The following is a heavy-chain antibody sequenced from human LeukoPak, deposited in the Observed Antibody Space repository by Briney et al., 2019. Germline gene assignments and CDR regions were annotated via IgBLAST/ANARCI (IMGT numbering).Heavy chain of an antibody. V-gene: IGHV3-23*01. CDR3: AKDWYSSSWYLFDY. Sequence: SGGSLRLSCAASGFTFSSYGMSWVRQAPGKGLEWVSTISGSGGSTYYADSVKGRFTISRDNSKNTLYLQMNSLRAEDTAVYYCAKDWYSSSWYLFDYWGQGTLVTVSS. D-gene: IGHD6-13*01. CDR1: GFTFSSYG. J-gene: IGHJ4*02. CDR2: ISGSGGST.